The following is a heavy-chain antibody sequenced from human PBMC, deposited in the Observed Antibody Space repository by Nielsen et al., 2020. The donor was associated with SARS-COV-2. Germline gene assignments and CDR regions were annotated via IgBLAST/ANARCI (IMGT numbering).Heavy chain of an antibody. Sequence: ASVKVSCKASGYTFTSYYMHWVRQAPGQGLEWMGIINPSGGSTSYAQKFQGRVTMTRDTSTSTVYMELRSLGSDDTAVYYCARDSPPLGDYWGQGTLVTVSS. CDR2: INPSGGST. V-gene: IGHV1-46*01. CDR3: ARDSPPLGDY. CDR1: GYTFTSYY. D-gene: IGHD3-16*01. J-gene: IGHJ4*02.